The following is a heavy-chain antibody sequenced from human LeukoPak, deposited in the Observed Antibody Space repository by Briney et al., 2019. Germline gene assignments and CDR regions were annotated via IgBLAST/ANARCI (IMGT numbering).Heavy chain of an antibody. CDR3: TTLYIAARCH. CDR1: GFTFSNAW. Sequence: GGSLRLSCAASGFTFSNAWMSWVRQAPGKGLEWVGRIKSKTDGWTTDYAAPVEGRFTISRDDSKNTLYLQMNSLKTEDTAVYYCTTLYIAARCHWGQGTLVTVSS. V-gene: IGHV3-15*01. CDR2: IKSKTDGWTT. D-gene: IGHD6-6*01. J-gene: IGHJ4*02.